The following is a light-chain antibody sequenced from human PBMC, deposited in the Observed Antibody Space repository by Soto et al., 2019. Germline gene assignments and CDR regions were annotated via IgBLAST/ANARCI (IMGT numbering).Light chain of an antibody. Sequence: EIVLTQSPATLSSFPGERVTISCRASQTLSNRLAWYQHKPGQAPRLLIYVTSNRATGITARFSGSGSGTDYTLTISSLEPEDSAVYYCHQRQSWPRTFGQGTKVEIK. J-gene: IGKJ1*01. CDR3: HQRQSWPRT. CDR1: QTLSNR. CDR2: VTS. V-gene: IGKV3-11*01.